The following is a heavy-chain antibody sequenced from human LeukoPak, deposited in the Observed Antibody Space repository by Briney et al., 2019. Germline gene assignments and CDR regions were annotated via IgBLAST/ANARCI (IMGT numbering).Heavy chain of an antibody. D-gene: IGHD1-26*01. J-gene: IGHJ4*02. CDR3: AKALVGATKPGYFDY. Sequence: GGPPRLSCAASGFIFCSFAMRWVRQAPGEGLEWVSAFSGSGGSTYDADSVKGRFTISRDNSKNTLYLQMNSLRAEDTAVYYCAKALVGATKPGYFDYWRQGTLVSVSS. CDR1: GFIFCSFA. V-gene: IGHV3-23*01. CDR2: FSGSGGST.